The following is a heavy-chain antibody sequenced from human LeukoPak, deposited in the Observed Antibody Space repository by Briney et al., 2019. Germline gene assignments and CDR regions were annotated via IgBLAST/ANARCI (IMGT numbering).Heavy chain of an antibody. Sequence: PSETLSLTCTVSGGSISSGDYYWSWIRQPPGKGLEWIGYIYYSGSTYCNPSLKSRVTISVDTSKNQFSLKLSSVTAADTAVYYCARVVAAAAYFDYWGQGTLVTVSS. V-gene: IGHV4-30-4*01. CDR3: ARVVAAAAYFDY. CDR2: IYYSGST. CDR1: GGSISSGDYY. J-gene: IGHJ4*02. D-gene: IGHD6-13*01.